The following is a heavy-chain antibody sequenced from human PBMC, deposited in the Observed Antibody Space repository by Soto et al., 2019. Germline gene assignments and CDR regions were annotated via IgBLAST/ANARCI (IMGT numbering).Heavy chain of an antibody. CDR1: GFTVSSNY. CDR2: IYSGGST. Sequence: EVQLVESGGGLVQPGGSLRLSCAASGFTVSSNYMSWVRQAPGKGLEWVSVIYSGGSTYYADSVKGRFTISRDNSKNTLYLQMNSLRAEDTAVYYCARVYSWFYGDTDYWGHGTLVTVSS. D-gene: IGHD4-17*01. J-gene: IGHJ4*01. V-gene: IGHV3-66*01. CDR3: ARVYSWFYGDTDY.